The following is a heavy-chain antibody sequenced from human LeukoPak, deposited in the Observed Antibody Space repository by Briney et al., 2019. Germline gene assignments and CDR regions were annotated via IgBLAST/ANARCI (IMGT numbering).Heavy chain of an antibody. J-gene: IGHJ4*02. CDR1: GFTFSSYS. Sequence: PGGSLRLSCAASGFTFSSYSMNWVRQAPGKGLEWVSSISSSSSYIYYADSVKGRFTISRDNAKNSLYLRMNSLRAEDTAVYYCAREFSWGFDYWGQGTLVTVSS. CDR2: ISSSSSYI. D-gene: IGHD1-26*01. CDR3: AREFSWGFDY. V-gene: IGHV3-21*01.